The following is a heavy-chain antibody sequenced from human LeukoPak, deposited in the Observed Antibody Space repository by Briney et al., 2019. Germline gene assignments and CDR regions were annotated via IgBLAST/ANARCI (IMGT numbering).Heavy chain of an antibody. CDR3: ARDLYYYDSSGYYLWGFDI. Sequence: SETLSLTCTVSGGSISSGSYYWSWIRQPAGKGLEWIGRIYTSGSTNYNPSLKGRVTISVDTSKNQFSLKLSSVTAADTAVYYCARDLYYYDSSGYYLWGFDIWGQGTMVTVSS. CDR1: GGSISSGSYY. CDR2: IYTSGST. V-gene: IGHV4-61*02. J-gene: IGHJ3*02. D-gene: IGHD3-22*01.